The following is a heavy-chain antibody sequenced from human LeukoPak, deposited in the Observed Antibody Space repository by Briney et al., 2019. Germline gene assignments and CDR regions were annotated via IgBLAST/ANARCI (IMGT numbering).Heavy chain of an antibody. CDR2: TSYDGSNK. V-gene: IGHV3-30*18. Sequence: GGSLRLSCAASGFTLSSYGMHWVRQAPGKGLEWVAVTSYDGSNKYYADSVKGRFTISRDNSKNTLYLQMNSLRAEDTAVYYCAKAYYDFWSGYYVPGWFDPWGQGTLVTVSS. CDR3: AKAYYDFWSGYYVPGWFDP. J-gene: IGHJ5*02. CDR1: GFTLSSYG. D-gene: IGHD3-3*01.